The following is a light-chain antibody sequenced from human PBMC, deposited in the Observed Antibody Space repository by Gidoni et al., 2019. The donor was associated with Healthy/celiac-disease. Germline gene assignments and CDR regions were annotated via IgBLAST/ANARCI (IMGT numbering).Light chain of an antibody. V-gene: IGKV1-27*01. CDR3: QKYNSAPLT. Sequence: DIQMTQSPSSVGDRVTITCRASQGISNYLAWYQQKPGKVPKLLIYAASTSQSGVPSRFSGSGSGTDFTLTISSLQPEDVATYYCQKYNSAPLTFGGGTKVEIK. CDR2: AAS. CDR1: QGISNY. J-gene: IGKJ4*01.